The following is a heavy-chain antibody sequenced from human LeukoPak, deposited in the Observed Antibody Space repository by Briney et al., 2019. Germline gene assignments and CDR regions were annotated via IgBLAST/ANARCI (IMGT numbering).Heavy chain of an antibody. CDR2: INPSGGST. Sequence: GASVKVSCKASGYTFTSYYMHWVRQAPGQGLEWMGIINPSGGSTSYAQKFQGRVTITADESTSTAYMELSSLRSEDTAVYYCLGELNYNWFDPWGQRTLVTVSS. J-gene: IGHJ5*02. CDR3: LGELNYNWFDP. CDR1: GYTFTSYY. D-gene: IGHD3-10*01. V-gene: IGHV1-46*01.